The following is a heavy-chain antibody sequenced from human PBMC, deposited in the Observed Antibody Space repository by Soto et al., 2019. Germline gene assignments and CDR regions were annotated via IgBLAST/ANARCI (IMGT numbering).Heavy chain of an antibody. Sequence: QVQLVQSGAEVKKPGSSVKVSCKASGGTFSNYAISWVRQAPGQGLEWMGGIIPISGTANYAQKFQGRVTITAGESTSTAYMKLSSLRSEDTAVYYCARSQGSSTSLEIYYYYYYGMDVWGPGTTVTVSS. CDR1: GGTFSNYA. J-gene: IGHJ6*02. V-gene: IGHV1-69*01. CDR3: ARSQGSSTSLEIYYYYYYGMDV. CDR2: IIPISGTA. D-gene: IGHD2-2*01.